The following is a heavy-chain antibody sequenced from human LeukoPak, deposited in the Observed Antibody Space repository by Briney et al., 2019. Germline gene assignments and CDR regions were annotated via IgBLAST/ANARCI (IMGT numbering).Heavy chain of an antibody. V-gene: IGHV1-3*01. CDR2: INAGNGNT. Sequence: ASVKVSCKASGYTFTSYAMHWVRQAPGQRLEWMGWINAGNGNTKHSQKFQGRVTITRDTSASTAYMELSSLRSEDTAVYYCARADQWIQLWGGSYGMDVWGQGTTVTVSS. D-gene: IGHD5-18*01. CDR1: GYTFTSYA. J-gene: IGHJ6*02. CDR3: ARADQWIQLWGGSYGMDV.